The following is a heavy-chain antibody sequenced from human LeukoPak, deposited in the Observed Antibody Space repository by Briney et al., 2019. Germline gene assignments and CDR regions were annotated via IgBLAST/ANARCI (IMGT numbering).Heavy chain of an antibody. CDR3: ARGLSGYTAMGAY. Sequence: GGSLRLSCAASGFTFSDYYMSWIRQAPGKGLEWISHISSSGSTIYYADSVKGRFTISRDNAKNSLYLQMDSLRAEDTAVYYCARGLSGYTAMGAYWGQGTLVTVSS. J-gene: IGHJ4*02. CDR2: ISSSGSTI. CDR1: GFTFSDYY. V-gene: IGHV3-11*01. D-gene: IGHD5-18*01.